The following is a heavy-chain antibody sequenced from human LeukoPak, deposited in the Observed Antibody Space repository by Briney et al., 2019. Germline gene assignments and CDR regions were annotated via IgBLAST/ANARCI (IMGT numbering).Heavy chain of an antibody. J-gene: IGHJ4*02. D-gene: IGHD3-10*01. CDR2: INHSGST. CDR1: GGSFSGYY. CDR3: ARLLWFGELLLDY. V-gene: IGHV4-34*01. Sequence: SETLSLTCAVYGGSFSGYYWSWIRQPPGKGLEWIGEINHSGSTNYNPSLKSRVTISVDTSKNQFSLKLSSVTAADTAVYYCARLLWFGELLLDYWGQGTLVTVSS.